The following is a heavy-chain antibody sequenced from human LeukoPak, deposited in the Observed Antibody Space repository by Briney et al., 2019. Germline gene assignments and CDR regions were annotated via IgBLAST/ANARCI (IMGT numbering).Heavy chain of an antibody. CDR2: ISSSSSYI. J-gene: IGHJ6*03. CDR1: GFTFSSYS. D-gene: IGHD1-26*01. Sequence: PGGSLRLSCAASGFTFSSYSMNWVRQAPGKGLEWVSSISSSSSYIYYADSVKGRFTISRDNAKNSLYLQMNSLRAEDTAVYYCARVALGATFPTDYYMDVWGKGTTVTVSS. V-gene: IGHV3-21*01. CDR3: ARVALGATFPTDYYMDV.